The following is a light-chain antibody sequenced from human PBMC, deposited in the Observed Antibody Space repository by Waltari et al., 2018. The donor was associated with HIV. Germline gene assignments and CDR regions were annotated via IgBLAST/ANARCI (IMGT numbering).Light chain of an antibody. J-gene: IGLJ2*01. V-gene: IGLV1-47*01. Sequence: SVLTQPPSASGTPGQRVTISCSGSTSNIGSNDVFWDQHLPGAAPKLLIHRNNHRRSGGPARFSVSTSGSSASLAISGFRSEDEADYYCVAWDDSRRGVLFGGGTKVAVL. CDR2: RNN. CDR3: VAWDDSRRGVL. CDR1: TSNIGSND.